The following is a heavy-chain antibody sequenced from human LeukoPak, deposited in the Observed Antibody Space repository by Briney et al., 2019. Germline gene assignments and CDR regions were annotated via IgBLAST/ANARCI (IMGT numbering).Heavy chain of an antibody. V-gene: IGHV3-30-3*01. D-gene: IGHD6-19*01. J-gene: IGHJ4*02. CDR2: ISYDGRNK. CDR1: GVSFSSYD. Sequence: GGSLRLSCVASGVSFSSYDMHWVRQAPGKGLEGVTLISYDGRNKYYADSVKGRFTISRDNTKNTLYLQMNTLRADDMAVYYCAGTVVGAGYYFDSWGQGALVTVSS. CDR3: AGTVVGAGYYFDS.